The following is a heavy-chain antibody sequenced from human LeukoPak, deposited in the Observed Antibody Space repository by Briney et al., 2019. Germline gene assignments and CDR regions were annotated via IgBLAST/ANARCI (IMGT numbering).Heavy chain of an antibody. CDR2: IYYSGST. Sequence: PSETLSLTCTVSGGSISNYYWSWIRQPPGKGLEWVGYIYYSGSTNYNPSLKSRVTMSVDTSKNQFSLNLRSVTAADTAVYYCARSRNTLQWELLTWGQGTLVTVSS. D-gene: IGHD1-26*01. CDR1: GGSISNYY. J-gene: IGHJ5*02. V-gene: IGHV4-59*12. CDR3: ARSRNTLQWELLT.